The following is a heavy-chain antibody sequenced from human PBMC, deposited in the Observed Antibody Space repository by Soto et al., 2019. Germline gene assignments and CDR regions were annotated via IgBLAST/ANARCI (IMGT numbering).Heavy chain of an antibody. CDR3: ANAGLAVAGSFDY. CDR1: GFTFSSYG. J-gene: IGHJ4*02. V-gene: IGHV3-30*18. D-gene: IGHD6-19*01. Sequence: QVQLVESGGGVVQPGRSLRLSCAVSGFTFSSYGMHWVRQAPGKGLEWVALISYDESNKFYADSVKGRFTISRDNSKNTLYLQMNSLRAEDTAGYYCANAGLAVAGSFDYWGQGTLVTVSS. CDR2: ISYDESNK.